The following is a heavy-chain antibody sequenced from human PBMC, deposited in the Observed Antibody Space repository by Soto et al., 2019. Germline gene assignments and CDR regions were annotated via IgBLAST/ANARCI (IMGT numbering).Heavy chain of an antibody. J-gene: IGHJ5*02. V-gene: IGHV1-69*01. D-gene: IGHD2-2*01. CDR3: XXXXXXXLPAAKVAWFDP. CDR1: GGTFSSYA. Sequence: QVQLVQSGAEVKKPGSSVKVSCKASGGTFSSYAISWVRQAPGQGLEWMGGIIPIFGTANYAQKFQGRVTITADESTSTAYMELSSLGSEDTAVYSXXXXXXXXLPAAKVAWFDPWVQGTLVTVSS. CDR2: IIPIFGTA.